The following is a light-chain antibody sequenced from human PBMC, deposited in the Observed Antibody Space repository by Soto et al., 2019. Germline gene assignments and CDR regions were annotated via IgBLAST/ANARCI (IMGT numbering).Light chain of an antibody. J-gene: IGKJ3*01. Sequence: DIQMTQSPSSLSASVGDRVTITCRASQSISSYLNWYQQKPGKAPKLLIYAASSLQSGVPSRFSGSGSGTDFTLTISSLKPEDFETYYCQQSYSTLFTFGPGTKVDIK. V-gene: IGKV1-39*01. CDR1: QSISSY. CDR2: AAS. CDR3: QQSYSTLFT.